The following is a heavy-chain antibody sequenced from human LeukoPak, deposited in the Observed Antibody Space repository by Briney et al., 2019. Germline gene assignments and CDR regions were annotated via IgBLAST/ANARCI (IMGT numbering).Heavy chain of an antibody. CDR1: GFTFDNNA. Sequence: GGSLRLSCAASGFTFDNNAMTWVRQAPGEGLEWVAAISGGGGSTYYAASVKGRFTISRDNSKSTLYLQLNSLRAEDTAVYYCAKQSTASGSWDYWGQGTLLTVSS. CDR3: AKQSTASGSWDY. CDR2: ISGGGGST. D-gene: IGHD2-21*01. V-gene: IGHV3-23*01. J-gene: IGHJ4*02.